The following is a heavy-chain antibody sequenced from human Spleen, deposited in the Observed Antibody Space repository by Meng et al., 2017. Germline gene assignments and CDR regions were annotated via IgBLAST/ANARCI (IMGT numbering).Heavy chain of an antibody. V-gene: IGHV1-69*13. CDR1: GGIFSNYV. D-gene: IGHD2-2*01. CDR2: IIPIFGTA. CDR3: ARKAGNCISTTCYSLDY. J-gene: IGHJ4*02. Sequence: SVKVSCKALGGIFSNYVIGWVRQAPGQGLEWMGGIIPIFGTANYAQKFQGRVTITADESTSTAYMEPSSLRSEDTAVYFCARKAGNCISTTCYSLDYWGQGTLVTVSS.